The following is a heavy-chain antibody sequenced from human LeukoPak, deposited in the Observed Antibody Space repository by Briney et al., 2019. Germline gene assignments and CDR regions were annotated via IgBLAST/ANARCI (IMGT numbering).Heavy chain of an antibody. Sequence: SETLSLTCTVSGGSVSSGSYYWSWIRQPPGKGLEWVGYIYYSGSTNYNPSLKSRVTISVDTSKNQFSLKLSSVTAADTAVYYCARSPVYSGYDRYYYYGMDVWGQGTTVTVSS. J-gene: IGHJ6*02. CDR2: IYYSGST. D-gene: IGHD5-12*01. CDR1: GGSVSSGSYY. V-gene: IGHV4-61*01. CDR3: ARSPVYSGYDRYYYYGMDV.